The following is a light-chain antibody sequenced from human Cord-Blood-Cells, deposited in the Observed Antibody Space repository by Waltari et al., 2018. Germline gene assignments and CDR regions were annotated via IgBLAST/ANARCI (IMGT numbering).Light chain of an antibody. CDR2: GAS. CDR3: QQYGSSRT. Sequence: EIVLTQSPGTLSLSPGERATLSCRASQSVSSSYLAWYQQKPGQAPRLLIYGASSRATGIPDRFSGSGSGTDFTLTIIGLEPEDFAVYYCQQYGSSRTFGQGTKVEIK. CDR1: QSVSSSY. J-gene: IGKJ1*01. V-gene: IGKV3-20*01.